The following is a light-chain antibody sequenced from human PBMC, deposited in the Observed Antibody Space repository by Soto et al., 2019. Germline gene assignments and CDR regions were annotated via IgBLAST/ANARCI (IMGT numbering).Light chain of an antibody. V-gene: IGKV4-1*01. CDR3: QQYSRDLSIP. CDR1: QSVLYSSNNTNY. J-gene: IGKJ5*01. CDR2: WAY. Sequence: DIVRTPSPDSLAASLGEGATINCKSSQSVLYSSNNTNYSAWYQQKPGQPHKLLLYWAYTRESGVPDRLSGSGSGTDLTLTITSPQAEDVAVYYCQQYSRDLSIPFGQGTRLEIK.